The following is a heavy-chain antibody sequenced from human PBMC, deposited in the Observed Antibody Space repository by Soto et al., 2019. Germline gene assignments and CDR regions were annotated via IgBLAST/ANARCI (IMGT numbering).Heavy chain of an antibody. CDR2: IYYSGST. D-gene: IGHD6-13*01. CDR3: ARGKSSSWYFDY. Sequence: SETLSLTCTVSGGSISSGGHYWSWIRQHPGKGLEWIGYIYYSGSTYYNPSLKSRVTISVDTSKNQFSLKLSSVTAADTAVYYCARGKSSSWYFDYWGQGTLVTVS. V-gene: IGHV4-31*03. J-gene: IGHJ4*02. CDR1: GGSISSGGHY.